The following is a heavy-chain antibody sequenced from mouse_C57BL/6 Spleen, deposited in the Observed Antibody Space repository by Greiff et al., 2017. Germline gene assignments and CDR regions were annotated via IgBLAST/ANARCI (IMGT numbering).Heavy chain of an antibody. CDR3: ARRLTGTGYFDV. CDR1: GYTFTSYW. Sequence: QVQLQQPGAELVMPGASVKLSCKASGYTFTSYWMHWVKQRPGQGLEWIGEIDPSDSDTNYNQKFKGKSTLTVDKSSSTAYMQLSSLTSEDSAVYYCARRLTGTGYFDVWGTGTTVTVSS. J-gene: IGHJ1*03. V-gene: IGHV1-69*01. CDR2: IDPSDSDT. D-gene: IGHD4-1*01.